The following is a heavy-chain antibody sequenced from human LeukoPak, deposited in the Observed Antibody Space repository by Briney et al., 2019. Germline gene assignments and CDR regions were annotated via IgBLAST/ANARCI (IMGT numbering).Heavy chain of an antibody. V-gene: IGHV5-51*01. CDR3: ARQLTYYYGSGSYFPFDY. D-gene: IGHD3-10*01. J-gene: IGHJ4*02. CDR2: IYPGDSDT. CDR1: GYSFTSYW. Sequence: VESLKISCKGSGYSFTSYWIGWVRQMPGKGLEWMGIIYPGDSDTRYSPSFQGQVTISADKSISTAYLQWSSLKASDTAMYYCARQLTYYYGSGSYFPFDYWGQGTLVTVSS.